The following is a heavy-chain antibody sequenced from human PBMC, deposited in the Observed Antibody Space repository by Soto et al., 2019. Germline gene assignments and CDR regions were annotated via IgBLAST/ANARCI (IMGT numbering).Heavy chain of an antibody. V-gene: IGHV4-30-4*01. J-gene: IGHJ6*02. CDR1: GGSISSGDYY. Sequence: PSETLSLTCTVSGGSISSGDYYWSWIRRPPGKGLEWIGYIYYSGSTYYNPSLKSRVTISVDTSKNQFSLKLSSVTAADTAVYYCAAGYCSGGSCYYGMDVWGQGTTVTVSS. CDR2: IYYSGST. D-gene: IGHD2-15*01. CDR3: AAGYCSGGSCYYGMDV.